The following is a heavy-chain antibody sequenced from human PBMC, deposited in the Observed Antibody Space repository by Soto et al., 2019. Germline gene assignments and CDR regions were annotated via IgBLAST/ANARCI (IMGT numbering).Heavy chain of an antibody. Sequence: QAQLVESGGGVVQPGRSLRLSCAASGFTFSNIAMHWVRQAPGKGLEWVAAISYDGTYRPYADFARGRFTISRDNSQKTLYLQMNSLLPEDTALYYCATDRALGATLGAIDFXGQGXXXXVSS. J-gene: IGHJ4*02. CDR1: GFTFSNIA. CDR2: ISYDGTYR. D-gene: IGHD1-26*01. V-gene: IGHV3-30-3*01. CDR3: ATDRALGATLGAIDF.